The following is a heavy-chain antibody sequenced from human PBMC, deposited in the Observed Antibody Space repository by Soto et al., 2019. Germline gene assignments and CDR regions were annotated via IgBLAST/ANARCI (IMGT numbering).Heavy chain of an antibody. CDR1: GFTFSDYY. V-gene: IGHV3-11*05. CDR2: ISSSSSYT. CDR3: ARDHPGLPIAVAGTDKIAGY. D-gene: IGHD6-19*01. J-gene: IGHJ4*02. Sequence: QVQLVESGGGLVKPGGSLRVSCAASGFTFSDYYMSWIRQAPGKGLEWVSYISSSSSYTNYADSVKGRFTISRDNAKNSLCLQMNSLRAEDTAVYYCARDHPGLPIAVAGTDKIAGYWGQGTLVTVSS.